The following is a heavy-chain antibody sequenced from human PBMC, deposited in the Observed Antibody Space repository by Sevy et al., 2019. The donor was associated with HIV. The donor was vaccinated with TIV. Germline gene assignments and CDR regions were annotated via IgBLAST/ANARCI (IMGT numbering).Heavy chain of an antibody. CDR1: GFNFAIYG. CDR2: TRHDETAK. J-gene: IGHJ6*02. D-gene: IGHD3-10*01. CDR3: ARDGVYYGMDV. Sequence: GGCLRLSCAVSGFNFAIYGFHWVRQAPGKGLEWVANTRHDETAKYYVDSVKGRFTVSRDNSKNTVFLQMNSLTPDDTGTYYCARDGVYYGMDVWGLGTTVTVSS. V-gene: IGHV3-30*02.